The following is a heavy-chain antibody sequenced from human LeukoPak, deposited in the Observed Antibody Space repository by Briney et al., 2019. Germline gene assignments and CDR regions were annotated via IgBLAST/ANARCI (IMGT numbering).Heavy chain of an antibody. CDR2: IIPILGIA. V-gene: IGHV1-69*04. J-gene: IGHJ5*02. CDR1: GGTFSSYA. Sequence: SVKVSCKASGGTFSSYAISWVRQAPGQGLEWMGRIIPILGIANYAQKFQGRVTITADKSTSTAYMELSSLRSEDTAVYYCARDPRGPDYYDSSGYYYSYSWFDPWGQGTLVTVSS. CDR3: ARDPRGPDYYDSSGYYYSYSWFDP. D-gene: IGHD3-22*01.